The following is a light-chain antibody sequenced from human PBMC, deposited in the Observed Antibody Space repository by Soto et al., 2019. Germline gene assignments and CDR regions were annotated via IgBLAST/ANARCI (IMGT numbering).Light chain of an antibody. V-gene: IGKV3-15*01. CDR3: QQYSNWPRT. J-gene: IGKJ1*01. Sequence: IVMTQSPATLSVSPGERATLSCRASQSVNSNLAWYQQKPGQAPRLLIYDASTRATAIPARFSGSGSGTEFTLTISSLQSEDFAVYYCQQYSNWPRTFGQGTKVEIK. CDR1: QSVNSN. CDR2: DAS.